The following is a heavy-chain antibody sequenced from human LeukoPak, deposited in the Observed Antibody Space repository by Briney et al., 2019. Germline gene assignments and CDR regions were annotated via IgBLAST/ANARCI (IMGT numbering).Heavy chain of an antibody. CDR1: GFTFSNYG. D-gene: IGHD4-17*01. Sequence: GGSLRLSCAASGFTFSNYGMNWVRQAPGKGLEWVSGITGNGGTTYYADSVKGRFTISRDNSKNTLYLQMDSLTADDTAVYFCACLRGPSDYWGQGTLVTVSS. J-gene: IGHJ4*02. V-gene: IGHV3-23*01. CDR3: ACLRGPSDY. CDR2: ITGNGGTT.